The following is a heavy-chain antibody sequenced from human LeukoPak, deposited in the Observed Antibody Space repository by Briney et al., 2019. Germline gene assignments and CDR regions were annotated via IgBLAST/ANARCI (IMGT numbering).Heavy chain of an antibody. CDR1: GGSISSNNYY. CDR2: ISYSGTT. Sequence: SETLSLTCTVSGGSISSNNYYWRWIRQPPGKGLEWIGSISYSGTTYYNPSLKSRVTISIDTSMNQFSLKLSSVTAADTAVYYCARDSEFGSGSPYYYYGMDVWGQGTTVTVSS. J-gene: IGHJ6*02. CDR3: ARDSEFGSGSPYYYYGMDV. V-gene: IGHV4-39*07. D-gene: IGHD3-10*01.